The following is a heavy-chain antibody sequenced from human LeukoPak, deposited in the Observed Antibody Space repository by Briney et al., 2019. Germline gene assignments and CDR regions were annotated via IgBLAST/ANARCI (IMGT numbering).Heavy chain of an antibody. Sequence: PGGSLRLSCAASGFTFSSYEMNWVRQAPGKGLEWVSYISSSGSTIYYADSVKGRFTISRDNAKNSLYLQMNSLRAEDTAVYYCARESRRGGYVGYWGQGTLVTVSS. CDR1: GFTFSSYE. J-gene: IGHJ4*02. CDR2: ISSSGSTI. V-gene: IGHV3-48*03. D-gene: IGHD2-15*01. CDR3: ARESRRGGYVGY.